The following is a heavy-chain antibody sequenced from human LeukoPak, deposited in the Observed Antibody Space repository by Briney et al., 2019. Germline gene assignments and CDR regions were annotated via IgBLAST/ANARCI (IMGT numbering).Heavy chain of an antibody. CDR3: ARAGHYYDSSGYYGY. J-gene: IGHJ4*02. V-gene: IGHV1-18*01. Sequence: ASVTVSCQASGYTFTSYGIRWVRQAPGQGLEWMGWISAYNGNTKYAQKLQGRVTMTTDTSKSTAYMELRSLRSDDTAVYYCARAGHYYDSSGYYGYWGQGTLVTVSS. CDR2: ISAYNGNT. D-gene: IGHD3-22*01. CDR1: GYTFTSYG.